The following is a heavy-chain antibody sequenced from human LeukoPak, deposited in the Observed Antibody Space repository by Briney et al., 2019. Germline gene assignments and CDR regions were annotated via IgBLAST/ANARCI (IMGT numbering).Heavy chain of an antibody. CDR1: GFTFSTYW. V-gene: IGHV3-74*01. Sequence: PGGSLRLSCAASGFTFSTYWMHWVRHAPGKGPMWVSRICPDGTVTNYADSVKARFIISRDNARNTVYLQMNSLRVEDTAVYYCVRDFRSADYWGQGTLVTVSS. CDR3: VRDFRSADY. CDR2: ICPDGTVT. J-gene: IGHJ4*02.